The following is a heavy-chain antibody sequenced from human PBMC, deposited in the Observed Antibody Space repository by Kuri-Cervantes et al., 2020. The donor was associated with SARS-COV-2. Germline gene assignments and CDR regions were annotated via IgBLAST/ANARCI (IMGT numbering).Heavy chain of an antibody. CDR1: GYTFTGYY. D-gene: IGHD3-16*01. V-gene: IGHV1-2*02. J-gene: IGHJ5*02. CDR2: INPNSGGT. Sequence: ASVKVSCKASGYTFTGYYMHWVRQAPGQGLEWMGWINPNSGGTNYAQKFQGRVTMTRDTSISTAYMELSRLRSDDTAVYYCARYSPFWDYVRGKRFDPWGQGTLVTVSS. CDR3: ARYSPFWDYVRGKRFDP.